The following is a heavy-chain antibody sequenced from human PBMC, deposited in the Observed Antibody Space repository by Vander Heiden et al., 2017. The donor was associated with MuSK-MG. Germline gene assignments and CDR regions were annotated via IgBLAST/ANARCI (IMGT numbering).Heavy chain of an antibody. CDR3: AKFSFSGNYFTHDAFDV. Sequence: VQLLESGGGLVQPGGSLRLSCAASGFPFNNYAARWVRPAPGKGLEWVSAISGGGGSTYSADSVKGRFTISRDNSKNTLSLQMNSLRAEDTAVYYCAKFSFSGNYFTHDAFDVWGQGTMVTVSS. J-gene: IGHJ3*01. D-gene: IGHD1-26*01. V-gene: IGHV3-23*01. CDR1: GFPFNNYA. CDR2: ISGGGGST.